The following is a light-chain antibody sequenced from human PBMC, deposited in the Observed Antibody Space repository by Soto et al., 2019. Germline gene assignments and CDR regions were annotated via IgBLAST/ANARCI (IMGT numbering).Light chain of an antibody. J-gene: IGLJ1*01. CDR1: SSDVGAYNY. Sequence: QSVLTQPASVSGSPGQSITISCTGTSSDVGAYNYDSWYQQYPGEAPKVIIYDVSHRPAGVSNRFSGSKSGNTASLTISGLQTQDEADYYCSSYTSATTYVSGTGNKLTDL. CDR2: DVS. V-gene: IGLV2-14*01. CDR3: SSYTSATTYV.